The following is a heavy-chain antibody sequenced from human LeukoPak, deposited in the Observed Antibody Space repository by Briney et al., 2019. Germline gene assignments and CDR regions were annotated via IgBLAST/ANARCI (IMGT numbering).Heavy chain of an antibody. CDR3: AREGGFSIFDY. V-gene: IGHV4-34*01. Sequence: SETLSLTCAVYGGSFSGYYWSWIRQPPGKGLEWIGEINHSGSTNYNPSLKSRVTISVDTSKNQFSLKLSSVTAADTAVYYFAREGGFSIFDYWGQGTLVTVSS. CDR1: GGSFSGYY. CDR2: INHSGST. D-gene: IGHD5-12*01. J-gene: IGHJ4*02.